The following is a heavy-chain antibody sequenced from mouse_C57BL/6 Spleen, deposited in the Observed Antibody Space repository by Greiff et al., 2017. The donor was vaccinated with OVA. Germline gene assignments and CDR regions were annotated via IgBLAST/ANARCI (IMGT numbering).Heavy chain of an antibody. J-gene: IGHJ2*01. Sequence: VQLQQSGPELVKPGASVKISCKASGYTFTSYWMHWVKQRPIQGLEWIGNIDPSDSETHYNQKFKDKATLTVDKSSSTAYMQLSSLTSEDSAVYYCARSGSYFDYWGQGTTLTVSS. CDR1: GYTFTSYW. D-gene: IGHD3-1*01. CDR2: IDPSDSET. CDR3: ARSGSYFDY. V-gene: IGHV1-52*01.